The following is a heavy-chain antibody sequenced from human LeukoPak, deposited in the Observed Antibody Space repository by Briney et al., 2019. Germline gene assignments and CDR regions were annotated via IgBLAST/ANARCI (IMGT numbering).Heavy chain of an antibody. CDR3: ARGPDYYDSSGYYYFDY. J-gene: IGHJ4*02. D-gene: IGHD3-22*01. V-gene: IGHV1-2*02. CDR1: GYTFTGYY. CDR2: INPNNGGT. Sequence: ASVKVSCKASGYTFTGYYMHWVRQAPGQGLEWMGWINPNNGGTNYAQKFQGRVTMTRDTSISTAYMELSRLRSDDTAVYYCARGPDYYDSSGYYYFDYWGQGTLVTVSS.